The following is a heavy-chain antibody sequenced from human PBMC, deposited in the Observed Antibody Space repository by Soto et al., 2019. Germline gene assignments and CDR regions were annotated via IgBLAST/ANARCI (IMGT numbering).Heavy chain of an antibody. J-gene: IGHJ4*02. CDR3: ARSYYDYVWGSYRSAHFDY. CDR2: INPSGDST. CDR1: GYTFTRYY. D-gene: IGHD3-16*02. V-gene: IGHV1-46*01. Sequence: GXSVKLSFNAPGYTFTRYYMRLVRHTPGQRLEWMGIINPSGDSTSYAQKFQGRVTMTRDTSTSTVYMELSSLRSEDTALYYCARSYYDYVWGSYRSAHFDYWGQGTLVTVSS.